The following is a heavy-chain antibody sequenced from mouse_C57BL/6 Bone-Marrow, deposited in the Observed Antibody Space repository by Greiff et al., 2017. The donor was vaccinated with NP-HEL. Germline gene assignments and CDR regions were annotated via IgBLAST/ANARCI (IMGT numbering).Heavy chain of an antibody. Sequence: QVQLQQSGAELVRPGASVTLSCKASGYTFTDYEMHWVKQTPVHGLEWIGAIDPETGGTAYNQKFKGKAILTADKSSSTAYMELRSLTSEDSAVYYCARGGEAYCDYWGQGTTLTVSS. V-gene: IGHV1-15*01. J-gene: IGHJ2*01. CDR3: ARGGEAYCDY. CDR1: GYTFTDYE. CDR2: IDPETGGT.